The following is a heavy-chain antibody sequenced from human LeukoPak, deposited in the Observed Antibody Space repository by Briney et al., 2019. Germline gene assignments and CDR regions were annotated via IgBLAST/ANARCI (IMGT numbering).Heavy chain of an antibody. CDR2: IKEDGGEK. D-gene: IGHD4-17*01. Sequence: GGSPRLSCAASGFTFSSYWMSWIRQAPGKGLEWVANIKEDGGEKYYVDSVKGRFTISRDNARNSLYLQMNSLRVEDTAVYYCARARFETTVTALIRKKNYYYYYMDVWGKGTTVTVSS. V-gene: IGHV3-7*01. CDR1: GFTFSSYW. J-gene: IGHJ6*03. CDR3: ARARFETTVTALIRKKNYYYYYMDV.